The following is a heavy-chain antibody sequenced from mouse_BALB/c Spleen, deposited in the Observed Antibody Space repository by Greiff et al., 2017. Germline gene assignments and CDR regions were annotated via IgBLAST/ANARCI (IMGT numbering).Heavy chain of an antibody. Sequence: EVQLQQSGPELMKPGASVKISCKASGYSFTSYYMHWVKQSHGKSLEWIGYIDPFNGGTSYNQKFKGKATLTVDKSSSTAYMHLSSLTSEDSAVYYCARPYGNYAYYYAMDYWGQGTSVTVSS. CDR2: IDPFNGGT. J-gene: IGHJ4*01. CDR1: GYSFTSYY. D-gene: IGHD2-1*01. V-gene: IGHV1-28*01. CDR3: ARPYGNYAYYYAMDY.